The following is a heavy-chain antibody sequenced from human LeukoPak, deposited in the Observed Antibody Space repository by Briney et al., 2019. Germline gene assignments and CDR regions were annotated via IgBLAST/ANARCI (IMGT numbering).Heavy chain of an antibody. D-gene: IGHD3-3*01. J-gene: IGHJ5*02. Sequence: SQTLSLTCTVSGGSISSGSYYWSWIRQPAGKGLEWIGRIYTSGSTNYNPSLKSRVTISVDTSKNQFSLKLSSVTAADTAVYYCAREPDDFWSGYPLQWFDPWGQGTLVTVSS. CDR2: IYTSGST. CDR1: GGSISSGSYY. V-gene: IGHV4-61*02. CDR3: AREPDDFWSGYPLQWFDP.